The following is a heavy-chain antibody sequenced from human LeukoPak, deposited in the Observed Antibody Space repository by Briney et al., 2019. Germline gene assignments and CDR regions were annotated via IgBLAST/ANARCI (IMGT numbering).Heavy chain of an antibody. CDR3: TRERTAETGFDVFDI. V-gene: IGHV3-13*01. CDR2: IGTAGDT. CDR1: GLSVSNSD. Sequence: GGSLRLSCAASGLSVSNSDMHWVRQSIGKGLEWVSGIGTAGDTHYPDSVKGRFTISRESAKNSLYLQMNSLRAEDTAVYYCTRERTAETGFDVFDIWGQGKTVPVSS. J-gene: IGHJ3*02. D-gene: IGHD6-13*01.